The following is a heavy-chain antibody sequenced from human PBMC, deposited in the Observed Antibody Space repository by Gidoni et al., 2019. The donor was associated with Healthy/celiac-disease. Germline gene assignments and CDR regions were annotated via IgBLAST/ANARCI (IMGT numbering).Heavy chain of an antibody. D-gene: IGHD3-10*01. J-gene: IGHJ4*02. CDR2: IRSKAYGGTT. Sequence: EVQLVESGGGLVQPGRSLRLSCKPSGFTFGDYAMRWVRQAPGKGLEWVGFIRSKAYGGTTEYAASVKGRFTISRDDSKSIAYLQMNSLKTEDTAVYYCTRDLSSMVRVYWGQGTLVTVSS. CDR1: GFTFGDYA. CDR3: TRDLSSMVRVY. V-gene: IGHV3-49*04.